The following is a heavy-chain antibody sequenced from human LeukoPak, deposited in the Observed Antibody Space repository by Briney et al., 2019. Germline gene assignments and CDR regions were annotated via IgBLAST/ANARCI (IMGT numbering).Heavy chain of an antibody. CDR1: GYTFTSYG. Sequence: SVTVSFKASGYTFTSYGLSWVRQAPGQGLEWMGGIIPIFGTANYSQKFQGRVTITADESTSTAYMELSSLRSADTAVYYCARHGGESGSSWYGWFDPWGQGTLVTVSS. J-gene: IGHJ5*02. CDR3: ARHGGESGSSWYGWFDP. V-gene: IGHV1-69*13. D-gene: IGHD6-13*01. CDR2: IIPIFGTA.